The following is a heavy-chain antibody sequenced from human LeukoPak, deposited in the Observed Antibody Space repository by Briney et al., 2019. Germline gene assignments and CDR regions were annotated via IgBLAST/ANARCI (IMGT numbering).Heavy chain of an antibody. V-gene: IGHV3-23*01. D-gene: IGHD3-10*01. CDR3: AKDLPRGPYWYFDL. J-gene: IGHJ2*01. CDR1: GFTFSSYW. Sequence: GGSLRLSCAASGFTFSSYWMSWVRQAPGKGLEWVSAISGSGGSIYYADSVKGRFTISRDNSKNTLYLQMNSLRAEDTAVYYCAKDLPRGPYWYFDLWGRGTLVTVSS. CDR2: ISGSGGSI.